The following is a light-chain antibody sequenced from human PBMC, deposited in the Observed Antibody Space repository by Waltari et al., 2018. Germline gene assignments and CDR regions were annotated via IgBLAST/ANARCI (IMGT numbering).Light chain of an antibody. CDR2: DVS. J-gene: IGLJ1*01. Sequence: QSALTQPRSVSGSPGQSVTISCTGTSSDVGTYNYVSWYQQHPGKAPRLMINDVSKRPSVVPYRSPGSKSGNTASLTIAGLQAEDEADYYCCSYAGSYTDVFGTGTKVTVL. CDR3: CSYAGSYTDV. V-gene: IGLV2-11*01. CDR1: SSDVGTYNY.